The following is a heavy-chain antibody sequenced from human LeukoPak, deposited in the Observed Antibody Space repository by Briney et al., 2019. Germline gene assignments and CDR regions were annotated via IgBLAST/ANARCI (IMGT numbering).Heavy chain of an antibody. CDR2: IIPILGIA. J-gene: IGHJ5*02. CDR3: ARALNKFEGGWFDP. CDR1: GGTFSSYA. V-gene: IGHV1-69*04. D-gene: IGHD1/OR15-1a*01. Sequence: SVKVSCKASGGTFSSYAISWVRQAPGQGLEWMGRIIPILGIADYAQKFQGRVTITADKSTSTAYMELSSLRSEDTAVYYCARALNKFEGGWFDPWGQGTLVTVSS.